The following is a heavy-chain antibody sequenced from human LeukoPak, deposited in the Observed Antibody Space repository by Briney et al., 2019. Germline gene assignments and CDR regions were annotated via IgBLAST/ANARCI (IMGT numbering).Heavy chain of an antibody. CDR1: GGSFSNYA. J-gene: IGHJ1*01. Sequence: SVKVSCKPSGGSFSNYAISWVRQAPGQGLEWMGGTIPLFGKTNYAEEFQGRVTITADESTSTAYMGLSSLRSEDTAVYYCTRGVFGYIYGSPQAHQIQHWGQGTLVTVSS. V-gene: IGHV1-69*13. CDR3: TRGVFGYIYGSPQAHQIQH. CDR2: TIPLFGKT. D-gene: IGHD5-18*01.